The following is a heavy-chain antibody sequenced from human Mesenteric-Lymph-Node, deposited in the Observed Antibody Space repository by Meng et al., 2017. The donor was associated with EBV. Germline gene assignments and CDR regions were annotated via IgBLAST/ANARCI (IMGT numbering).Heavy chain of an antibody. CDR2: VYYTGSP. CDR3: ARDREDVTTVFDS. J-gene: IGHJ4*02. V-gene: IGHV4-39*07. Sequence: QLQLQESGPGLVKPSETLSLTCTVSGGSIRDGSYYWGWIRQPPGKGLEWIGNVYYTGSPYYNPTLKSRVTISVDTSKNHFSLSLSSVTAADTAIYYCARDREDVTTVFDSWGQGTLVTVSS. CDR1: GGSIRDGSYY. D-gene: IGHD4-17*01.